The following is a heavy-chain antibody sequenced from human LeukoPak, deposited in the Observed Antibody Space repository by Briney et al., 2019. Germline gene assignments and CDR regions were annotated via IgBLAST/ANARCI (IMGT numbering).Heavy chain of an antibody. CDR1: GGSISSYY. CDR2: IYYSGRT. D-gene: IGHD3-22*01. Sequence: SETLSLTCSVSGGSISSYYWSWIRQPPGKGLEWIGYIYYSGRTSYNPSLKSRVTISVDTSKNQFSLKLSSVTAADTAVYYCASYDSSGLVGYWGQGTLVTVSS. J-gene: IGHJ4*02. V-gene: IGHV4-59*01. CDR3: ASYDSSGLVGY.